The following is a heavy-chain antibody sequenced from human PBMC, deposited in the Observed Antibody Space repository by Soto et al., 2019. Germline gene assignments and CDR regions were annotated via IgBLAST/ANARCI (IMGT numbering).Heavy chain of an antibody. J-gene: IGHJ5*02. Sequence: SQTLSLTCAISGDSVSSNSAAWNWIRQSPSRGLEWLGRTYYRSKWYNDYAISVKGRITINPDTSKNQFSLHLNSVTPEDTAVYFCARDLPYSSSSRTLFDRPGQGSRVTVSA. CDR3: ARDLPYSSSSRTLFDR. V-gene: IGHV6-1*01. CDR1: GDSVSSNSAA. CDR2: TYYRSKWYN. D-gene: IGHD6-6*01.